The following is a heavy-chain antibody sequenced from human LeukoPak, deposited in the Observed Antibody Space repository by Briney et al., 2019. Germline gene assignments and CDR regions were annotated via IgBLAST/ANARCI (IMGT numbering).Heavy chain of an antibody. V-gene: IGHV4-38-2*02. J-gene: IGHJ4*02. D-gene: IGHD6-6*01. CDR3: AREVYSSSVKVGY. Sequence: SETLSLTCTVSGYSISSGYYWGWIRQPPGKGLEWIGSIYHSGSTYYNPSLKSRVTISVDTSKNQFSLKLSSVTAADTAVYYCAREVYSSSVKVGYWGQGTLVTVSS. CDR1: GYSISSGYY. CDR2: IYHSGST.